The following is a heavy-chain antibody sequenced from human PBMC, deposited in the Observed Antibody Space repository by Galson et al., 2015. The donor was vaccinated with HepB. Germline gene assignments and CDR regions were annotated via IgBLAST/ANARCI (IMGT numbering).Heavy chain of an antibody. D-gene: IGHD3-22*01. CDR2: ISGLGGST. CDR3: AKEWHYDPSGYYMS. Sequence: SLRLSCAASGFTFSSYAMSWVRQAPGKGLEWVSSISGLGGSTYYADSVKGRFTISRDNSKNTLYLQMNSLRAEDTAVYHCAKEWHYDPSGYYMSWGQGTLVTVSS. V-gene: IGHV3-23*01. CDR1: GFTFSSYA. J-gene: IGHJ4*02.